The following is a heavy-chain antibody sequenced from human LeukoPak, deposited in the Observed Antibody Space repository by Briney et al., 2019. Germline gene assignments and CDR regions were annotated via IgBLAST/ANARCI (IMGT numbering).Heavy chain of an antibody. Sequence: ASVKVSCKASGYTFTSYGISWARQAPGQGLEWMGWISAYNGNTNYAQKLQGRVTMTTDTSTSTAYMELRSLRSDDTAVYYCARGAYYDSSGPFYYWGQGTLVTVSS. CDR1: GYTFTSYG. J-gene: IGHJ4*02. V-gene: IGHV1-18*01. D-gene: IGHD3-22*01. CDR2: ISAYNGNT. CDR3: ARGAYYDSSGPFYY.